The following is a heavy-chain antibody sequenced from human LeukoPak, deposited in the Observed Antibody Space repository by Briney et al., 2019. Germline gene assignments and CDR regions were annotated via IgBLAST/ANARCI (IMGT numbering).Heavy chain of an antibody. J-gene: IGHJ4*02. Sequence: ASVKVSCKASGYTFTGYYMHWVRQAPGQGLEWMGWINPNSGGTNYAQKFQGRVTMTRDTSISTAYMELSRLRSDDTAVYYCAASASGWYPTGYWGQGTLVTVSS. V-gene: IGHV1-2*02. CDR1: GYTFTGYY. CDR3: AASASGWYPTGY. CDR2: INPNSGGT. D-gene: IGHD6-19*01.